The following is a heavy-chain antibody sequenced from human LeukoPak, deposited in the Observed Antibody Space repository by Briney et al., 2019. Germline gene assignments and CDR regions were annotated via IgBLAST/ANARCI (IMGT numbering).Heavy chain of an antibody. Sequence: SETLPLTCTVSGDSISRYYWSWIRQPPGKGLEWMGYLYDRGSTNYNPSLKSRVNILVDKSKNRFSLKLNSVTAADTAVYYCARSLAVVADIRAFDIWGQGTMVTVST. V-gene: IGHV4-59*01. CDR3: ARSLAVVADIRAFDI. CDR2: LYDRGST. D-gene: IGHD2-15*01. J-gene: IGHJ3*02. CDR1: GDSISRYY.